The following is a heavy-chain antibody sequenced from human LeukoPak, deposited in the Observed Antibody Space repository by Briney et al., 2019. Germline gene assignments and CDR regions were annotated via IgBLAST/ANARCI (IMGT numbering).Heavy chain of an antibody. D-gene: IGHD1-1*01. Sequence: GGSLRLSCAASGFTFSTYGIHWVRQAPGKGLEWVAVVSYDGSYKYYADSVKGRFTISRDNSKNTLYLQMNSLRAEDTAVYYCARAPGYGAAYYFDYWGQGTLVTVSS. CDR1: GFTFSTYG. CDR2: VSYDGSYK. V-gene: IGHV3-30*19. J-gene: IGHJ4*02. CDR3: ARAPGYGAAYYFDY.